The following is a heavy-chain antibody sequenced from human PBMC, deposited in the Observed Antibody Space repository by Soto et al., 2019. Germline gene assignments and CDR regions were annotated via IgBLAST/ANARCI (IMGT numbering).Heavy chain of an antibody. V-gene: IGHV3-9*01. J-gene: IGHJ4*02. Sequence: GGSLRLSCAASGFTFDDYAMHWVRQAPGKGLEWVSGISWNSGSIGYADSVKGRFTISRDNAKNSLYLQMNSLRAEDTALYYCARASPCTNGVCSFLYWGQGTLVTVSS. CDR2: ISWNSGSI. CDR1: GFTFDDYA. CDR3: ARASPCTNGVCSFLY. D-gene: IGHD2-8*01.